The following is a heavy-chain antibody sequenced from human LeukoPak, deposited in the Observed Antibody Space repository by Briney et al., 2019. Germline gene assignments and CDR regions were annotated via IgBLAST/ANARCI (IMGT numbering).Heavy chain of an antibody. CDR1: GYSFTSYW. CDR3: ARPGLSTAKVFDY. D-gene: IGHD5-18*01. J-gene: IGHJ4*02. CDR2: IYPGDSDT. V-gene: IGHV5-51*01. Sequence: GESLKISCKGSGYSFTSYWICWVRQMPGKGLEWMGIIYPGDSDTRYSPSFQGQVTISADKSISTAYLQWSSLKASDTAMYYCARPGLSTAKVFDYWGQGTLVTVSS.